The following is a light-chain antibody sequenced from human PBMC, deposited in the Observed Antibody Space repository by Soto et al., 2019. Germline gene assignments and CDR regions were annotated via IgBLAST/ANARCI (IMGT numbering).Light chain of an antibody. J-gene: IGKJ5*01. CDR3: HQYGGALPLT. CDR1: PSVRSPY. V-gene: IGKV3-20*01. CDR2: GAS. Sequence: EIVLTQSPGTLSLSPGDSATLSCRASPSVRSPYLAWDQQKPGQAPRLLVYGASSRATGIPDRFSGSGSGTDLTLTIRRLEPEDFAVYYCHQYGGALPLTFGQGTRLEIK.